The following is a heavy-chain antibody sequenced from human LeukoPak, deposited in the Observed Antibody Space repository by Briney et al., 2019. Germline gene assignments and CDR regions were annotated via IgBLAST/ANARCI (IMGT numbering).Heavy chain of an antibody. CDR2: VSYDGSDK. D-gene: IGHD3-16*01. V-gene: IGHV3-30*04. CDR1: GFTFTTYG. CDR3: GGKRGGEFAWAEPDS. Sequence: GRSLRLSCATSGFTFTTYGIHWVRQAPGKGLEWISFVSYDGSDKEYAGSVKGRVTISRDNSKNTVYLQMNSLRAEDTAVYYCGGKRGGEFAWAEPDSWGQGTLVTVSS. J-gene: IGHJ4*02.